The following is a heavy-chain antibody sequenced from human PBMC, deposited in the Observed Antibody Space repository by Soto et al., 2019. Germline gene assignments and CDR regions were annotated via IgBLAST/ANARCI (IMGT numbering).Heavy chain of an antibody. CDR2: ISYDGSNK. J-gene: IGHJ4*02. V-gene: IGHV3-30*18. CDR3: AKETAAPGTHFDY. Sequence: QVQLVESGGGVVQPGRSLRLSCAASGFTFSSYGMHWVRQAPGKGLEWVAVISYDGSNKNYADSVKGRFTISRDNSKHTLYLQMNSLRAEDTAVYYCAKETAAPGTHFDYWGQGTLVTVSS. CDR1: GFTFSSYG. D-gene: IGHD6-13*01.